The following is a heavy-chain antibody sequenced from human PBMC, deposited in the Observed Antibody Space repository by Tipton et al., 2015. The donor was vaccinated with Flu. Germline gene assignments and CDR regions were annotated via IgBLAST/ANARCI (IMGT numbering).Heavy chain of an antibody. CDR3: ATKRDRANRLPFDN. D-gene: IGHD5-24*01. CDR1: GDSVRGPYY. Sequence: GSLRLSCAVSGDSVRGPYYWGWVRQVPGKGLEWVSLISSGSGSKIYYAESVKGRVTISRDNPKSTFYLHMDKLRADDTAVYYCATKRDRANRLPFDNWGQGTRVTVSS. J-gene: IGHJ4*02. V-gene: IGHV3-23*01. CDR2: ISSGSGSKI.